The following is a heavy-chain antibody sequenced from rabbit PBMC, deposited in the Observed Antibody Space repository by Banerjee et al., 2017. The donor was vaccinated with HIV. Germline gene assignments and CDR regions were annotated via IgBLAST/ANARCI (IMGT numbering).Heavy chain of an antibody. V-gene: IGHV1S45*01. CDR3: ARDLDGVIGWNFGL. Sequence: QEQLEESGGGLVKPEGSLTLTCKASGFDLSSYYYMCWVRQAPGKGLEVVACIYTGHGGTYYASWARGRFTISKTSSTTVTLQMASQTAAHSATYFCARDLDGVIGWNFGLWGPGTLVTVS. CDR1: GFDLSSYYY. J-gene: IGHJ4*01. D-gene: IGHD1-1*01. CDR2: IYTGHGGT.